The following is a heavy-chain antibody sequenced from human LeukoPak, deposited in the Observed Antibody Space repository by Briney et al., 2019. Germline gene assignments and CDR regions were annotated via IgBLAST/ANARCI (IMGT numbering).Heavy chain of an antibody. CDR3: ARDTRSSSWYFLFDY. V-gene: IGHV3-33*08. D-gene: IGHD6-13*01. CDR1: GFTFSTYG. Sequence: PGGSLRLSCAASGFTFSTYGMHWVRQAPGKGLEWVAVIWYDGSNKYYADSVKGRFTISRDNSKNTLYLQMNSLRAEDTAVYYCARDTRSSSWYFLFDYWGQGTLVTVSS. J-gene: IGHJ4*02. CDR2: IWYDGSNK.